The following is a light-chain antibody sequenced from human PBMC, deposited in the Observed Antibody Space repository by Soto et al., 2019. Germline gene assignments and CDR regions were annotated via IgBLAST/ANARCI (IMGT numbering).Light chain of an antibody. J-gene: IGKJ4*01. CDR1: QSVSSY. V-gene: IGKV3-11*01. CDR2: DAS. CDR3: QQRSNWPRLT. Sequence: EIVLPQSPAPLALSPGERATLSCRASQSVSSYLAWYQQKPGQAPRLLIYDASNRATGIPARFSGSGSGTDFTLTISSLEPEDFAVYYCQQRSNWPRLTFGGGTKVEIK.